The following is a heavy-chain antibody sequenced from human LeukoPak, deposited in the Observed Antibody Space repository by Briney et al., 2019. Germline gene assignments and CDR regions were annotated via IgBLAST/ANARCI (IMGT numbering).Heavy chain of an antibody. J-gene: IGHJ4*02. CDR3: ARDNGLADY. CDR1: GGSFSGYY. V-gene: IGHV4-34*01. CDR2: INHSGST. Sequence: SETLSLTCAVYGGSFSGYYWSWIRQPPGKGLEWIGEINHSGSTNYNSSLKSRVTISVDTSKNQFSLKLSSVTAADTAVYYCARDNGLADYWGQGTLVTVSS. D-gene: IGHD2-8*01.